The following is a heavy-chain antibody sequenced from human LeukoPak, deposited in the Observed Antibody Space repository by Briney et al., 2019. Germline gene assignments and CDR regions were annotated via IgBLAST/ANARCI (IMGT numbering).Heavy chain of an antibody. CDR1: GGTFTNFL. CDR2: IIPILGIA. V-gene: IGHV1-69*02. D-gene: IGHD5-12*01. J-gene: IGHJ3*02. CDR3: ARGLEGFSGYEVAFDI. Sequence: GASVKVSCKASGGTFTNFLISWVRQAPGQGLEWMGRIIPILGIANYAQKFQGRVTITADKSTSTAYMELSSLRSEDTAVYYCARGLEGFSGYEVAFDIWGQGTMVTVSS.